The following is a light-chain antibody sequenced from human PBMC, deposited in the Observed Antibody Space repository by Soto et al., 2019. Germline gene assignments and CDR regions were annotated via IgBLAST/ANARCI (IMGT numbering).Light chain of an antibody. CDR3: SSYTSSGTV. V-gene: IGLV2-14*01. Sequence: QSVLTQPASVSGSPGQSTTISCTGTSSDVGGYNYVSWYQQHPGKAPKLMIYEVSNRPSGVSNRFSGSKSGNTASLTISGLQAEDEADYYCSSYTSSGTVFGTGTKVTVL. CDR2: EVS. J-gene: IGLJ1*01. CDR1: SSDVGGYNY.